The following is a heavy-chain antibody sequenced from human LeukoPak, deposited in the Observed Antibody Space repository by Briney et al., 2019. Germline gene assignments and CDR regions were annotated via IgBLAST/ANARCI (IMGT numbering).Heavy chain of an antibody. CDR3: ARAGGQNWFDP. CDR2: INPNSGGT. CDR1: GYSFSNYG. V-gene: IGHV1-2*02. Sequence: ASVKVSCKASGYSFSNYGMSWVRQAPGQGLEWMGWINPNSGGTNYAQKFQGRVTMTRDTSISTAYMELSRLRSDDTAVYYCARAGGQNWFDPWGQGTLVTVSS. D-gene: IGHD6-25*01. J-gene: IGHJ5*02.